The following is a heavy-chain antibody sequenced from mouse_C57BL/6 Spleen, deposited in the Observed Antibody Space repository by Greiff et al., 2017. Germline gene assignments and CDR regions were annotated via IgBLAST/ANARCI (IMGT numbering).Heavy chain of an antibody. CDR1: GFTFSSYA. CDR3: ARLDRDDGYYDYAMDY. CDR2: ISDGGSYT. D-gene: IGHD2-3*01. J-gene: IGHJ4*01. Sequence: DVQLVESGGGLVKPGGSLKLSCAASGFTFSSYAMSWVRQTPEKRLEWVATISDGGSYTYYPDNVKGRFTISRDNAKNNLYLQMSHLKSEDTAMYYCARLDRDDGYYDYAMDYWGQGTSVTVSS. V-gene: IGHV5-4*01.